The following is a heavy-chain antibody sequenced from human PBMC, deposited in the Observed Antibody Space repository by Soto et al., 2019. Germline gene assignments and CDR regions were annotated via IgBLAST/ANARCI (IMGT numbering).Heavy chain of an antibody. CDR3: ATLERIVGGTWDY. D-gene: IGHD1-26*01. CDR1: GFTFSDHY. CDR2: IRNRANSHTT. J-gene: IGHJ4*02. Sequence: EVQLVESGGVLVQPGGSLRLSCAASGFTFSDHYMDWVRQSPGKGLEWVGRIRNRANSHTTVYAASVKGRFTISRDDSKNSVFLEMNSLKTEDTAVYYCATLERIVGGTWDYWGQGTLVTVSS. V-gene: IGHV3-72*01.